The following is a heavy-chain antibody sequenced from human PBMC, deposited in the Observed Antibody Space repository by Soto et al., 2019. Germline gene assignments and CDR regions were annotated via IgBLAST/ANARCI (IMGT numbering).Heavy chain of an antibody. J-gene: IGHJ4*02. CDR2: INSDGSST. Sequence: SLRLSCAASGLTFSSYTMNWVRQAPGRGLEWVSRINSDGSSTSYADSVKGRFTISRDNAKNTLYLQMNSLRAEDTAVYYCARVYSSGWYHDYWGQGTLVTVS. V-gene: IGHV3-74*01. D-gene: IGHD6-19*01. CDR3: ARVYSSGWYHDY. CDR1: GLTFSSYT.